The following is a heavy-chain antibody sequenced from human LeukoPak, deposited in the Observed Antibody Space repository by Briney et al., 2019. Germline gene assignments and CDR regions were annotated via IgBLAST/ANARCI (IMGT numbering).Heavy chain of an antibody. J-gene: IGHJ1*01. CDR2: INSGGSGT. CDR3: ARYDYYDSSGYKIAEYFQH. D-gene: IGHD3-22*01. Sequence: GGSLRLSCAASGFTFSSYWMHWVRQAPGKGLVWVSRINSGGSGTSYADSVKGRFTISRDNAKNTLYLQMNSLRAEDTAVYYCARYDYYDSSGYKIAEYFQHWGQGTLVTVSP. CDR1: GFTFSSYW. V-gene: IGHV3-74*01.